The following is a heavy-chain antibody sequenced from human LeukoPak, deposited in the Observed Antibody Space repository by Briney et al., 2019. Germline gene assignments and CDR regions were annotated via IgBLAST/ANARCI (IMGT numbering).Heavy chain of an antibody. D-gene: IGHD2-15*01. J-gene: IGHJ6*03. CDR2: IIPIFGTA. CDR3: ARDLGSLGYCSGCSCYPPYYYYYMDV. Sequence: SVKVSCKASGGTFSSYAISCVRQDPGQGLEWMGRIIPIFGTANYAQKFQGRVTITTDESTSTAYMELSSLRYEDTAVYYCARDLGSLGYCSGCSCYPPYYYYYMDVWGKGTTVTVSS. V-gene: IGHV1-69*05. CDR1: GGTFSSYA.